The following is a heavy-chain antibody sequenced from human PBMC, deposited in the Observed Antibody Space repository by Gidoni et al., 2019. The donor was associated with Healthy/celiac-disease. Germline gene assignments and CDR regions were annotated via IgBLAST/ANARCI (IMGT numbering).Heavy chain of an antibody. CDR2: INHSGST. CDR3: ARKGAVGRYSSSYYYYGMDV. J-gene: IGHJ6*02. CDR1: VGSFSGYY. V-gene: IGHV4-34*01. Sequence: QVQLQQWGAGLLKPSETLSLTCAVYVGSFSGYYWSWIRQPPGKGLEWIGEINHSGSTNYNPSLKSRVTISVDTAKNQFSLKLSSVTAADTAVYYCARKGAVGRYSSSYYYYGMDVWGQGTTVTVSS. D-gene: IGHD5-18*01.